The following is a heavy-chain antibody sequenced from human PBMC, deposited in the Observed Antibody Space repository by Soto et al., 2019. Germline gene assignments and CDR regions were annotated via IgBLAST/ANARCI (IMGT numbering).Heavy chain of an antibody. CDR3: AKGSYSGRYSDFDC. D-gene: IGHD1-26*01. V-gene: IGHV3-30*18. Sequence: PGGSLRLSCAASGFTFSSHGMFWVRQAPGRGLEWVAFISYDGSNKCSDSVKGRFTISRDNSKNTLYLQMNSLRAEDTAVYYCAKGSYSGRYSDFDCWGQGTLVTVSS. J-gene: IGHJ4*02. CDR2: ISYDGSNK. CDR1: GFTFSSHG.